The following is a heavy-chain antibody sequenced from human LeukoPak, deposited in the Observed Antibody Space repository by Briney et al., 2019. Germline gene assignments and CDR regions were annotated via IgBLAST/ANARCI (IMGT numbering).Heavy chain of an antibody. J-gene: IGHJ3*02. V-gene: IGHV3-23*01. CDR3: ARTHAFDI. Sequence: VGSLRLSCAASGFTFSSYAMSWVRQAPGKGLEWVSAIGGGGSGSTNYADSVEGRFTISRDNSKNTLYLQMNSLRAEDTAIYYCARTHAFDIWGHGTMVTVSS. CDR1: GFTFSSYA. CDR2: IGGGGSGST. D-gene: IGHD1-14*01.